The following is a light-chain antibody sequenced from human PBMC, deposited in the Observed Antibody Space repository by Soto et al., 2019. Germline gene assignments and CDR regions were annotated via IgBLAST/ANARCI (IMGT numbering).Light chain of an antibody. J-gene: IGLJ1*01. Sequence: QAVVTQEPSLTVSPGGTVTLTCGSSTGAVTNGHYPYWFQQKPGQAPRTLIYDTTNRHSWTPARFSGALLGGKASLTLSGAQTEDEAEYYCLNSYNGPYVFGTVTKVTVL. CDR2: DTT. V-gene: IGLV7-46*01. CDR3: LNSYNGPYV. CDR1: TGAVTNGHY.